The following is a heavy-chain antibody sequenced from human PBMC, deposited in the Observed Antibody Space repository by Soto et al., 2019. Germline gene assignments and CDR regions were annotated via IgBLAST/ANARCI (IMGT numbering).Heavy chain of an antibody. J-gene: IGHJ3*01. CDR3: ERGDRGAFDL. D-gene: IGHD2-21*02. Sequence: GGSMRLSCAASGFTFSYYWMHWVRKAPEQGLVKVTRIHSDRSSTTYADTVNGQFTISRDNAKNTLYLQMNSLSAEDTAVYYCERGDRGAFDLGGQGTMVTVSS. V-gene: IGHV3-74*01. CDR1: GFTFSYYW. CDR2: IHSDRSST.